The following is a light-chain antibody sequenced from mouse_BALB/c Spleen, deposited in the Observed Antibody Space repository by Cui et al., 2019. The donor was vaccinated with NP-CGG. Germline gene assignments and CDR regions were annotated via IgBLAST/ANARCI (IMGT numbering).Light chain of an antibody. CDR1: TGAVTTSNY. CDR3: ALWYSNHWV. Sequence: QAVVTQESALTTSPGETVTLTCRSSTGAVTTSNYANWVQEKPDHLFTGLIGGTNNRAPGVPARFSGSLNGDKAVLTITGAQTEDEAIYFCALWYSNHWVFGGGTKLTVL. J-gene: IGLJ1*01. CDR2: GTN. V-gene: IGLV1*01.